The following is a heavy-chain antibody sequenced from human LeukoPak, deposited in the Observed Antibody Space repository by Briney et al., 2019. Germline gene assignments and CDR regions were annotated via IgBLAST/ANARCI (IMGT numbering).Heavy chain of an antibody. CDR3: AKKFGFWSGTLDY. J-gene: IGHJ4*02. D-gene: IGHD3-3*01. V-gene: IGHV3-23*01. CDR2: ISGSGGST. CDR1: GFTFSSYA. Sequence: PGGSLRLSCAASGFTFSSYAMSWVRQAPGKGLEWVSAISGSGGSTYYADSVKGRFTISRDDSKNTLYLQMNSLRAEDTAVYYCAKKFGFWSGTLDYWGQGTLVTVSS.